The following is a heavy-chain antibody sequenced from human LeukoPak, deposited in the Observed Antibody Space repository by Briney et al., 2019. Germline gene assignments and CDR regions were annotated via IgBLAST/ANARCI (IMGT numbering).Heavy chain of an antibody. CDR1: GYTFTSYY. D-gene: IGHD1-14*01. Sequence: ASVKVSCKASGYTFTSYYMHWVRRAPGQGLEWMGIINPSGGSTGYAQQFQGRLTMTRDTSTSTVYMELSSLRSEDTAVCYCARDSGEPLIRAFDIWGQGTMVTVSS. V-gene: IGHV1-46*01. CDR2: INPSGGST. CDR3: ARDSGEPLIRAFDI. J-gene: IGHJ3*02.